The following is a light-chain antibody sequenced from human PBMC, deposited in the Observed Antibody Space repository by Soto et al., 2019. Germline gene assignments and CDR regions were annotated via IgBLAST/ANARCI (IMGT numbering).Light chain of an antibody. Sequence: VFTQSACSVSLSPGEGATLSCRASQSVSTNVAWYQQRPGQPPKLLIFGASSRATGIPARFSGSGSGTDFTLTINSLEPEDFVVYYCQQRSNWPPITFGQGTRLEI. J-gene: IGKJ5*01. CDR2: GAS. CDR1: QSVSTN. CDR3: QQRSNWPPIT. V-gene: IGKV3-11*01.